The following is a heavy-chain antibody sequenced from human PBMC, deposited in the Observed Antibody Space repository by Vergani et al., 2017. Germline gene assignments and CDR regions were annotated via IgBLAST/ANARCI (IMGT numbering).Heavy chain of an antibody. Sequence: QVQLQQWGAGLLKPSETLSLTCAVYGGSFSGYYWSWIRQPPGKGLEWIGEINHSGSTNYNPSLKSRVTISVDTSKNQFSLKLSSVTAADTAGYYCAKSDYGDYLAAFDIWGQGTMVTVSS. CDR1: GGSFSGYY. CDR2: INHSGST. CDR3: AKSDYGDYLAAFDI. V-gene: IGHV4-34*01. D-gene: IGHD4-17*01. J-gene: IGHJ3*02.